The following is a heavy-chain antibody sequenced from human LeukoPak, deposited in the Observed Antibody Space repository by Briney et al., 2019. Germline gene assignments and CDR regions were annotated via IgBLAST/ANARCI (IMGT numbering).Heavy chain of an antibody. Sequence: SETLSLTCTVSGGSISSGDYYWSWIRQPPGKGLEWIGYVYYTGNTNYNPSLGSRVTLSVDTSKNQFSLKLTSVTAADTAVYYCARDTGYCSGGSCYPNYFAYWGQGTLVTVSS. V-gene: IGHV4-61*08. J-gene: IGHJ4*02. D-gene: IGHD2-15*01. CDR2: VYYTGNT. CDR3: ARDTGYCSGGSCYPNYFAY. CDR1: GGSISSGDYY.